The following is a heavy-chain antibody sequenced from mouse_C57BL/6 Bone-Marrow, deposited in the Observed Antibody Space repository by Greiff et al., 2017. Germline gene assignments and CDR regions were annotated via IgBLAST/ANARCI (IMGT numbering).Heavy chain of an antibody. CDR2: IDPNSGGT. CDR1: GYTFTSYD. D-gene: IGHD1-3*01. Sequence: VQLQQSGPELVKPGASVKLSCKASGYTFTSYDINWVKQRPGRGLEWIGRIDPNSGGTKYNEKFKSKATLTVDKPSSTAYMQLSSLTSEDSAVYYCARSPSNYMWYFDVWGTGTTVTVSS. V-gene: IGHV1-72*01. CDR3: ARSPSNYMWYFDV. J-gene: IGHJ1*03.